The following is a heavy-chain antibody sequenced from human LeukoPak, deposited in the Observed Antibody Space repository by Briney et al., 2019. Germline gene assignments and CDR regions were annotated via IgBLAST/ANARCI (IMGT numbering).Heavy chain of an antibody. CDR3: VRLGLGDYYGSGSSPTGFDP. CDR2: ISSSSSYT. J-gene: IGHJ5*02. Sequence: KPGGSLRLSCAASGFTFSDYYMSWIRQAPGKGLEWVSYISSSSSYTNYADSVKGRFTISRDNAKNSLYLQMNSLRAEDTAVYYCVRLGLGDYYGSGSSPTGFDPWGQGTLVTVSS. CDR1: GFTFSDYY. V-gene: IGHV3-11*03. D-gene: IGHD3-10*01.